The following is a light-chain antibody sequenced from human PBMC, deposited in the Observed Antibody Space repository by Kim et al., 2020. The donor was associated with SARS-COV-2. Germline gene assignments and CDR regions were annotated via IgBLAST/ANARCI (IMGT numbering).Light chain of an antibody. CDR2: VGTGGIVG. CDR3: GADHGSGSNAV. J-gene: IGLJ7*01. V-gene: IGLV9-49*01. Sequence: ELTQPPSASASLGASVTLTCTLSSGYSNYKVDWYQQRPGKGPRFVMRVGTGGIVGSKGDGIPDRFSVLGSGLNRYLTIKNIQEEDESDYHCGADHGSGSNAVFGGGTQLTVL. CDR1: SGYSNYK.